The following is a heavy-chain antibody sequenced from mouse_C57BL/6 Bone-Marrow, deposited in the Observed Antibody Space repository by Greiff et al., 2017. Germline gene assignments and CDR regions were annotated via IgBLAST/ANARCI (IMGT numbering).Heavy chain of an antibody. V-gene: IGHV1-59*01. D-gene: IGHD1-1*01. CDR1: GYTFTSYW. J-gene: IGHJ4*01. Sequence: VQLQQPGAELVRPGTSVKLSCKASGYTFTSYWMHWVKQRPGQGLEWIGVIDPSDSYTNYNQKFKGKATLTLDTSSSTAYMQLSSLTSEDSAVYYCARETVVAPYYAMDYWGQGTSVTVSS. CDR2: IDPSDSYT. CDR3: ARETVVAPYYAMDY.